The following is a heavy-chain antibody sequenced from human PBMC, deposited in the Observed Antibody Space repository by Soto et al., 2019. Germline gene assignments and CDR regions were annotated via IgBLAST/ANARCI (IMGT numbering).Heavy chain of an antibody. CDR1: GGSISSSNW. CDR2: IYLSGST. J-gene: IGHJ4*02. D-gene: IGHD3-10*01. CDR3: ARVGSGSPSVDY. Sequence: SETLSLTCAVSGGSISSSNWWSWVRQPPGKGLEWNGEIYLSGSTNYNPSLNSRVTISVYTSKNQFSLKLSSVTSADTAVYYCARVGSGSPSVDYWGQGTLVTVSS. V-gene: IGHV4-4*02.